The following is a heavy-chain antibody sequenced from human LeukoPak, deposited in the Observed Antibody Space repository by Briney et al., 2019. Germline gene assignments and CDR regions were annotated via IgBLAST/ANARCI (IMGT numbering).Heavy chain of an antibody. J-gene: IGHJ5*02. CDR3: ARDGASSGDFDP. Sequence: ASVTVSFKASGYTFTVYYMHWVRQAPGQGLEWVGWINPNSGGTNYAQKFQGRVTMTRDTSISTAYMELSRLRSDDTAVYYCARDGASSGDFDPWGQGTLVTVSS. V-gene: IGHV1-2*02. CDR1: GYTFTVYY. CDR2: INPNSGGT. D-gene: IGHD2-2*01.